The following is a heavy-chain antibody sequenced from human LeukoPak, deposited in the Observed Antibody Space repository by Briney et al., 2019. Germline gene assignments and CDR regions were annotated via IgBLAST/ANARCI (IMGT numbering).Heavy chain of an antibody. Sequence: ASVKVSCKASGYTFTSYYMHWVRQAPGQGLEWMGWINANSGGTNYAQKFQGRVTMTRDTSISTAYMELSRLRSDDTAVYYCARRDTVSYYYYMDVWGKGTTVTVSS. V-gene: IGHV1-2*02. D-gene: IGHD4-11*01. CDR2: INANSGGT. J-gene: IGHJ6*03. CDR3: ARRDTVSYYYYMDV. CDR1: GYTFTSYY.